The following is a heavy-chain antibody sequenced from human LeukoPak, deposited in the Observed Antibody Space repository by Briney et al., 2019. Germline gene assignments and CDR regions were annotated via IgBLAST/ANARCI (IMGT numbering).Heavy chain of an antibody. CDR1: GGSISSYY. CDR3: ARDLDYYDSSVFGY. CDR2: IYYSGST. Sequence: SETLSLTCTVSGGSISSYYWSWIRQPPGKGLEWIGYIYYSGSTNYNPSLKSRVTISVDTSKNQFSLKLSSVPAADTAVYYCARDLDYYDSSVFGYWGQGTLVTVSS. J-gene: IGHJ4*02. V-gene: IGHV4-59*01. D-gene: IGHD3-22*01.